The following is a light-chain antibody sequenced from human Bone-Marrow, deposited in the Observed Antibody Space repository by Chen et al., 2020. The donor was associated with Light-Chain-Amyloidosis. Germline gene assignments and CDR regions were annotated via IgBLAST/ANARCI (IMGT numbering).Light chain of an antibody. V-gene: IGLV2-14*01. CDR3: SSYTSSSTYV. Sequence: QSALTQPASVSGSPGQAITISCTGTSSDVGGYNYVSWYQQHPGKAPKLMIYEVSNRPSGVSHRFSGSKSGNTASLIISGLQAEDEADYYCSSYTSSSTYVFGTGTKVTVL. CDR1: SSDVGGYNY. J-gene: IGLJ1*01. CDR2: EVS.